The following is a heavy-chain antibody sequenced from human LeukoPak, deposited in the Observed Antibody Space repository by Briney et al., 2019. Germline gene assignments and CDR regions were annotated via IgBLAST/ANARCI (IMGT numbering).Heavy chain of an antibody. Sequence: GASVKVSCKASGFTFTSYGISWVRQAPGQGLEWMGWISAYNGNTNYAQKLQGRVTMTTDTSTSTAYMELRSLRSDDTAVYYCARVSSIVVVPAARLNWFDPWGQGTLVTVSS. J-gene: IGHJ5*02. V-gene: IGHV1-18*01. CDR2: ISAYNGNT. CDR3: ARVSSIVVVPAARLNWFDP. CDR1: GFTFTSYG. D-gene: IGHD2-2*01.